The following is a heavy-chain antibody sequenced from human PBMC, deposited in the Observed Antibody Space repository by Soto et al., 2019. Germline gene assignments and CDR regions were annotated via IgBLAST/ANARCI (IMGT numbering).Heavy chain of an antibody. Sequence: PWETLSLTCTVCSVSISTYYWSWILQPPGKGLEWIGYIYYTGSTNYNPSLKTRVAISMDTSKNQFSLNLSSVTAADTAVYYCAGASKCAELDFWGLGTLVTVSS. D-gene: IGHD3-10*01. J-gene: IGHJ4*02. CDR2: IYYTGST. CDR1: SVSISTYY. CDR3: AGASKCAELDF. V-gene: IGHV4-59*01.